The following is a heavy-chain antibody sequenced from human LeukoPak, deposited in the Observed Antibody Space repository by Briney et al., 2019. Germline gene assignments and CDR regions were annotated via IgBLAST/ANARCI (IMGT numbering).Heavy chain of an antibody. Sequence: GASVKVSCKASGYTFTGYYMHWVRQAPGQGLEWMGWISAYNGNTNYAQKLQGRVTMTTDTSTSTAYMELRSLRSDDTAVYYCATPGGFGELLPNWGQGTLVTVSS. CDR3: ATPGGFGELLPN. CDR2: ISAYNGNT. V-gene: IGHV1-18*04. J-gene: IGHJ4*02. D-gene: IGHD3-10*01. CDR1: GYTFTGYY.